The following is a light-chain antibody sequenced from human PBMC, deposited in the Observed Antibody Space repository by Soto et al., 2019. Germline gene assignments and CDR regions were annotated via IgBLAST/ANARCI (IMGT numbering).Light chain of an antibody. J-gene: IGKJ1*01. CDR1: RSVSGAY. V-gene: IGKV3-20*01. Sequence: ELVLTQSPGTLPLSPGESATLSCRASRSVSGAYLAWYKQNPGQAPRLLIYGASTRATGIPDRFSGSGSGTDFTLTISGLESEDFAVYYCHLYAKSPWTFGQGTRVEIK. CDR2: GAS. CDR3: HLYAKSPWT.